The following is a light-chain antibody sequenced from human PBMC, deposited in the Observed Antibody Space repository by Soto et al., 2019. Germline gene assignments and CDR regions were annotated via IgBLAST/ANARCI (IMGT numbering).Light chain of an antibody. CDR2: DDN. CDR3: GTWDGSLSSVV. Sequence: QSVLTQPPSVSAAPGQKVTISCSGTSSNIGNNYVSWYQQLPGTAPKLLIYDDNKRPSGIPDRFSGSKSGTLATLGITGLQSGDEAEYYCGTWDGSLSSVVFGGGTKLTVL. CDR1: SSNIGNNY. V-gene: IGLV1-51*01. J-gene: IGLJ3*02.